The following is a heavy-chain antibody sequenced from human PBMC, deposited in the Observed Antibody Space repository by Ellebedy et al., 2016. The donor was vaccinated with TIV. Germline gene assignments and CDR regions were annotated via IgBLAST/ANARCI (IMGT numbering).Heavy chain of an antibody. CDR1: GFSFRSYW. J-gene: IGHJ4*02. D-gene: IGHD6-13*01. CDR2: ISSSGTYI. CDR3: ARPAASYSSSWYDFDC. Sequence: PGGSLRLSCIGSGFSFRSYWMSWVRQAPGKGLEWVSSISSSGTYIHNADSVKGRFTISRDNAKNSLYLQMNSLRVEDTAVYYCARPAASYSSSWYDFDCWGQGTLVTVSS. V-gene: IGHV3-21*01.